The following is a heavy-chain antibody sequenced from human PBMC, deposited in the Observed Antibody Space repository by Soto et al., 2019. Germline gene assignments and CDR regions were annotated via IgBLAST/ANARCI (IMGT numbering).Heavy chain of an antibody. Sequence: QVQVVQSGAEVKKPGSSVRVSCKASGGTSSRYAITGMRQAPGQGLEWLGGIIPILDTTDYAQKFQVRVTFTADESTSTVYMELSSLTSEDTAVYYCASGGTTVNRRFDFWGQGTLVTVSS. CDR2: IIPILDTT. CDR1: GGTSSRYA. J-gene: IGHJ4*02. CDR3: ASGGTTVNRRFDF. D-gene: IGHD4-4*01. V-gene: IGHV1-69*01.